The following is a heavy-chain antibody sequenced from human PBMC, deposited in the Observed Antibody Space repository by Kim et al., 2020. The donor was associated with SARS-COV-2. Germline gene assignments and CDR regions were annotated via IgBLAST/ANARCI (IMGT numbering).Heavy chain of an antibody. J-gene: IGHJ4*02. D-gene: IGHD3-10*01. V-gene: IGHV1-18*01. CDR2: ISAYNGNT. CDR1: GYTFTSYG. Sequence: ASVKVSCKASGYTFTSYGISWVRQAPGQGLEWMGWISAYNGNTNYAQKLQGRVTMTTDTSTSTAYMELRSLRSDDTAVYYCASDRAMVRGVIITNGGFDYWGQGTLVTVSS. CDR3: ASDRAMVRGVIITNGGFDY.